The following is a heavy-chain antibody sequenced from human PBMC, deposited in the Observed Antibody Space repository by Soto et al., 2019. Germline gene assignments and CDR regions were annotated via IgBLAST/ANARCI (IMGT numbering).Heavy chain of an antibody. CDR2: IWYDGSNK. Sequence: PGGSLRLSCAASGFTFSSYGMHWVRQAPGKGLEWVAVIWYDGSNKYYADSVKGRFTISSDNSKNTLYLQMNSLRAEDTAVYYCAREYDQLLYDNWFDTWGQGTLVTVPS. V-gene: IGHV3-33*01. D-gene: IGHD2-2*02. J-gene: IGHJ5*02. CDR1: GFTFSSYG. CDR3: AREYDQLLYDNWFDT.